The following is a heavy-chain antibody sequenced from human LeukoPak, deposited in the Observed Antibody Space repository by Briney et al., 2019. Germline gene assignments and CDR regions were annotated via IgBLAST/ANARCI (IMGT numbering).Heavy chain of an antibody. J-gene: IGHJ6*02. V-gene: IGHV4-61*08. CDR1: GGSISSDDYY. CDR3: ARETYYYGMDV. Sequence: SETLSLTCTVSGGSISSDDYYWSWIRQPPGKGLEWIGYIHYSGSTNYNPSLKTRVTISVDTSKDQFSLKLSSVTAADTAVYYCARETYYYGMDVWGQGTTVTVSS. CDR2: IHYSGST.